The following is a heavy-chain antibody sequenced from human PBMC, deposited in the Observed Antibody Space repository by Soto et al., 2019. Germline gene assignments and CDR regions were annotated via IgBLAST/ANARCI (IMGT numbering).Heavy chain of an antibody. CDR1: GYRVSRNSVS. V-gene: IGHV6-1*01. D-gene: IGHD2-8*01. CDR2: TYYRSKWFN. CDR3: ARREHTKYYFDD. Sequence: SQTLPLTCAISGYRVSRNSVSWEVIRQSPSRGLEWLGRTYYRSKWFNDYAESVKSRITINPDTSKNQFSLQLNSVTPEDTAVYDGARREHTKYYFDDCGQGTLVTVSS. J-gene: IGHJ4*02.